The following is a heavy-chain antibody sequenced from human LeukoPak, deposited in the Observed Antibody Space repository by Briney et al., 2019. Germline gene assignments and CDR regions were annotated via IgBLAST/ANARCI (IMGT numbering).Heavy chain of an antibody. CDR1: GYTFTSYA. J-gene: IGHJ5*02. Sequence: GASVKVSCKASGYTFTSYAMHWVRQAPGQRLEWMGWINTGNGNTKYSQEFQGRVTITRDTSANTAYMELSSLRSEDTAVYYCARERDIVVVPAARGDNWFDPWGQGTLVTVSS. D-gene: IGHD2-2*01. V-gene: IGHV1-3*03. CDR3: ARERDIVVVPAARGDNWFDP. CDR2: INTGNGNT.